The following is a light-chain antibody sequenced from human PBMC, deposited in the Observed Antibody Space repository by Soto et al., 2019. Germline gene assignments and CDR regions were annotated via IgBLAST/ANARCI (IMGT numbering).Light chain of an antibody. Sequence: TQSPSSLSASVGDRVTITCRASQSVSSYLAWYQQKPGQAPRLLIYDASNRATGIPARFSGSGSGTDFTLTISSLEPEAFAVYYCQQRSNWPRYTFGQGTKLEIK. CDR3: QQRSNWPRYT. CDR2: DAS. J-gene: IGKJ2*01. V-gene: IGKV3-11*01. CDR1: QSVSSY.